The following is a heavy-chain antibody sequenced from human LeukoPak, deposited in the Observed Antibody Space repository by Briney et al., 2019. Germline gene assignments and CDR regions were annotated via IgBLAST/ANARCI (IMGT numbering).Heavy chain of an antibody. CDR2: IYYSGST. J-gene: IGHJ6*02. V-gene: IGHV4-30-4*01. CDR1: GGSISSGDYY. CDR3: ARIDSSSWYRETYGMDV. Sequence: SQTLSLTCTVSGGSISSGDYYRSWIRQPPGKGLEWIGYIYYSGSTYYNPSLKSRVTISVDTSKNQFSLKLSSVTAADMAVYYCARIDSSSWYRETYGMDVWGQGTTVTVSS. D-gene: IGHD6-13*01.